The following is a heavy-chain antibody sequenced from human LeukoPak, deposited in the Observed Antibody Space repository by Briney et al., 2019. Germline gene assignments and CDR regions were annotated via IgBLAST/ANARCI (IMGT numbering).Heavy chain of an antibody. V-gene: IGHV4-34*01. CDR1: GGSFSGYY. CDR3: ADGYCSSTSCYALAGFDP. J-gene: IGHJ5*02. D-gene: IGHD2-2*01. CDR2: INHSGST. Sequence: PSETLSLTCAVYGGSFSGYYWSWIRQPPGKGLEWIGEINHSGSTYYNPSLKSRVTISVDTSKNQFSLKLSSVTAADTAVYYCADGYCSSTSCYALAGFDPWGQGTLVTVSS.